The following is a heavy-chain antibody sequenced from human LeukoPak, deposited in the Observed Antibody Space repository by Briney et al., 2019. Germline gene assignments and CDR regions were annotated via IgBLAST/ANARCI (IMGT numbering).Heavy chain of an antibody. CDR1: GFTFSSYG. CDR3: AKLLGWAYDILTGSSPNPLDY. Sequence: PGGPLRLSCAASGFTFSSYGMHWVRQAPGKGLEWVAVISYDGSNKYYADSVKGRFTISRDNSKNTLYLQMNSLRAEDTAVYYCAKLLGWAYDILTGSSPNPLDYWGQGTLVTVSS. J-gene: IGHJ4*02. V-gene: IGHV3-30*18. D-gene: IGHD3-9*01. CDR2: ISYDGSNK.